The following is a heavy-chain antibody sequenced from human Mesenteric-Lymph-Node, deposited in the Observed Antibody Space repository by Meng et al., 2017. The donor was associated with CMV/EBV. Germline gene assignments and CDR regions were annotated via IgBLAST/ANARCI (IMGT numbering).Heavy chain of an antibody. CDR2: IRYDGSNK. CDR1: GFTFSSYG. J-gene: IGHJ4*02. Sequence: GESLKISCAASGFTFSSYGMHWVRQAPGKGLEWVAFIRYDGSNKYYADSVKGRFTISRDNAKNSLYLQMNSLRAEDTAVYYCARDDYGDSDYWGQGTLVTVSS. CDR3: ARDDYGDSDY. D-gene: IGHD4-17*01. V-gene: IGHV3-30*02.